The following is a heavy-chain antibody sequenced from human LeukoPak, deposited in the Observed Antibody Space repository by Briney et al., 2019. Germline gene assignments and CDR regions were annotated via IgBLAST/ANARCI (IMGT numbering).Heavy chain of an antibody. CDR3: ARHGFAGCIGGRCFTSFHYHGMDV. D-gene: IGHD2-15*01. CDR1: GYSFSDYW. CDR2: IFPDDSDT. V-gene: IGHV5-51*01. Sequence: KCGESLKISCAASGYSFSDYWIGWVRQAPGKGPEWMGIIFPDDSDTKYSPYFQGQDTISVDKTISTAYPQSTSLQASDSAIYYCARHGFAGCIGGRCFTSFHYHGMDVWGQGTTVTVSS. J-gene: IGHJ6*02.